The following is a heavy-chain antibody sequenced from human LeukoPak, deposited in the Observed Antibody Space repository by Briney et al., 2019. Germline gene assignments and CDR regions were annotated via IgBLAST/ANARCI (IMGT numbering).Heavy chain of an antibody. CDR3: AKDPHGSGSYYNLNWFDP. J-gene: IGHJ5*02. CDR1: GFTFSSYA. Sequence: QSGGSLRLSCAASGFTFSSYAMSWVRQAPGKGLEWVSAISGSGGSTYYADSVKGRFTISRDNSKNTLYLQMNSLRAEDTAVYYCAKDPHGSGSYYNLNWFDPWGQGTLVTVSS. CDR2: ISGSGGST. D-gene: IGHD3-10*01. V-gene: IGHV3-23*01.